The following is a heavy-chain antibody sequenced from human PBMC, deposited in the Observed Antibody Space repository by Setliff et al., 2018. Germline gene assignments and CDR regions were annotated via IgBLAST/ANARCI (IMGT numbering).Heavy chain of an antibody. D-gene: IGHD2-15*01. J-gene: IGHJ4*02. Sequence: GGSLRLSCVVSGFTFSSSAMHWVRQAPGKGLEYVSSISTDGGNTYYADSVKGRFTISRDNSKNTLYLQMNSLRPEDTAVYYCARTCSGSGCYAGLESWGQGTPVTVSS. CDR2: ISTDGGNT. V-gene: IGHV3-64*04. CDR1: GFTFSSSA. CDR3: ARTCSGSGCYAGLES.